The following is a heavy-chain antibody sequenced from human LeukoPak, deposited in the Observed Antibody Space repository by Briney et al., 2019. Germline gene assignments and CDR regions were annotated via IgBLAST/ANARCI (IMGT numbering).Heavy chain of an antibody. CDR2: ISYDGSNK. D-gene: IGHD2-2*01. J-gene: IGHJ5*02. Sequence: GRSLRLSCAASGFTFNSYGMHWVRQAPGKGLEWVAVISYDGSNKYYADSVKGRFTISRDNSRNTLYLQMNSLRAEDTAVYYCAKDLRYCSSTTCLPYNWFDPWGQGTLVTVSS. V-gene: IGHV3-30*18. CDR1: GFTFNSYG. CDR3: AKDLRYCSSTTCLPYNWFDP.